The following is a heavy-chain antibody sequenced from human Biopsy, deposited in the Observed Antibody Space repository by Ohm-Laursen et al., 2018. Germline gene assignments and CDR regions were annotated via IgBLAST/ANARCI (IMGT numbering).Heavy chain of an antibody. V-gene: IGHV4-59*08. CDR3: ARRGSGGRSFDH. Sequence: GTLSLTCVVSGGSISSFYWTWIRQPPGKGPEWIGDISDSGSTNYKPSLKSRVIISVDTSKNQFSLNMSSVTAADTAVYYCARRGSGGRSFDHWGQGTLVTVSS. D-gene: IGHD2-15*01. CDR2: ISDSGST. J-gene: IGHJ4*02. CDR1: GGSISSFY.